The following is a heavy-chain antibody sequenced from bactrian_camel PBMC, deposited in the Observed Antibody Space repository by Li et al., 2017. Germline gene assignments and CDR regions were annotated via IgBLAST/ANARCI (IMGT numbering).Heavy chain of an antibody. CDR1: AMANIGYS. J-gene: IGHJ6*01. CDR3: AFGSRPGWCSLRLRGADFGH. V-gene: IGHV3S55*01. CDR2: SCSTGTS. Sequence: HVQLVESGGGSVQAGGSLRLSCDASAMANIGYSIELACMAWFRQAPGREREGIAASCSTGTSAYADSVKGRFTISRDNGRNTLYLQMDDLKPEDSATYYCAFGSRPGWCSLRLRGADFGHWGQGT. D-gene: IGHD3*01.